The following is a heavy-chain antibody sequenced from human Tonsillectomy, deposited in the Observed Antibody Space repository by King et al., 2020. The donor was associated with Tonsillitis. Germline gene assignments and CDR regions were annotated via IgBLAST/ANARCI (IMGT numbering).Heavy chain of an antibody. Sequence: QLQESGPGLVKPSETLSLTCTVSGGSISSYYWSWIRQPPGKGLEWIGYIYYSGSTNYNPSLKSRVTISVDTSKTQFSLKLSSVTDADTAVYYWARTGNAYCGGDCYNWYFDLWGRGTLVTVSS. CDR1: GGSISSYY. CDR2: IYYSGST. V-gene: IGHV4-59*01. D-gene: IGHD2-21*02. CDR3: ARTGNAYCGGDCYNWYFDL. J-gene: IGHJ2*01.